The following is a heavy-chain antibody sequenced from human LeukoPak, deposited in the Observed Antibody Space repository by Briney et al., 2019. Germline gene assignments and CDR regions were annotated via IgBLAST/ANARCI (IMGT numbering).Heavy chain of an antibody. CDR1: GFTFSSYG. CDR3: AKRGNYYDSSGYYPT. Sequence: GGSLRLSCAASGFTFSSYGMRWVRQAPGKGLEWVAVISYDGSNKYYADSVKGRFTISRDNSKNTLYLQMNSLRAEDTAVYYCAKRGNYYDSSGYYPTWGQGTLVTVSS. CDR2: ISYDGSNK. V-gene: IGHV3-30*18. D-gene: IGHD3-22*01. J-gene: IGHJ5*02.